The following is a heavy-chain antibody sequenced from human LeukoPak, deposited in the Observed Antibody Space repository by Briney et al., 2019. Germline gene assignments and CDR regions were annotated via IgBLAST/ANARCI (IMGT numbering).Heavy chain of an antibody. CDR1: GLTFSSYA. CDR3: ARDRVMRGMDYYYYMDV. Sequence: GRSLRLSCAASGLTFSSYAMHWVRQAPGKGLEWVAVISYDGSNKYYADSVKGRSTISRDNSKNTLYLQMNSLRAEDTAVYYCARDRVMRGMDYYYYMDVWGKGTTVTVSS. J-gene: IGHJ6*03. CDR2: ISYDGSNK. D-gene: IGHD2-8*01. V-gene: IGHV3-30*01.